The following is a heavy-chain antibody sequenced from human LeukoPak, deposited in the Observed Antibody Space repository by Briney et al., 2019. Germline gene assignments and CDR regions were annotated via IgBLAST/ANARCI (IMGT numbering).Heavy chain of an antibody. CDR3: ARDHSGGYYDILTGYFPWFDP. CDR1: GYTFTGYY. J-gene: IGHJ5*02. Sequence: ASVKVSCKASGYTFTGYYMHWVRQAPGQGLEWMGWINPNSGGTNYAQKFQGRVTMTRDTSISTAYMELSRLRSDDTAVYYCARDHSGGYYDILTGYFPWFDPWGQGTLVTVSS. V-gene: IGHV1-2*02. CDR2: INPNSGGT. D-gene: IGHD3-9*01.